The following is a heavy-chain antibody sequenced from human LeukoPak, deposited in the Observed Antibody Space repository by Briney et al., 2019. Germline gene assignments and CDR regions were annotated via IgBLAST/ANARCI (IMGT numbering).Heavy chain of an antibody. J-gene: IGHJ4*02. Sequence: SETLSLTCAVYDGSFGGYYWSWIRQPPGKGLEWIGEINHSGSTNYNPSLKSRVTISLDTSKSQFSLKVRYVTAADTAVYYCARGLNDSWTGENYWGQGTLVTVSS. V-gene: IGHV4-34*01. D-gene: IGHD3-3*01. CDR1: DGSFGGYY. CDR3: ARGLNDSWTGENY. CDR2: INHSGST.